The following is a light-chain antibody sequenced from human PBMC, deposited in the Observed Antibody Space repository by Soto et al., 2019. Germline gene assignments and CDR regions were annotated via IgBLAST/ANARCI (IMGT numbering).Light chain of an antibody. CDR3: QKYDSAPLA. V-gene: IGKV1-27*01. CDR1: QGISNF. Sequence: DIQMTQSPVSLFVSAGDRVTISCRASQGISNFVAWYQQKQGKSPTLLIYAASALESGVPSRFSGSGSGTDFTLTISSLQPEDVATYYCQKYDSAPLAFGQGTKVELK. J-gene: IGKJ1*01. CDR2: AAS.